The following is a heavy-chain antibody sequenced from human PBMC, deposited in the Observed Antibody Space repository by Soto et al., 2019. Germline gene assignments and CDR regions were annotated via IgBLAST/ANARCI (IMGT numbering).Heavy chain of an antibody. D-gene: IGHD2-2*01. Sequence: QVQLAESGGGVVQPGRSLRLSCAASGFTFSSYGMHWVRQAPGKGLEWVAVIWYDGSNKYYSDSVKGRFTISRDNSKNTLYLQMNSLGAEDTAVYYCANLVVPHRVIDYWGQGTLVTVSS. V-gene: IGHV3-33*06. CDR2: IWYDGSNK. J-gene: IGHJ4*02. CDR1: GFTFSSYG. CDR3: ANLVVPHRVIDY.